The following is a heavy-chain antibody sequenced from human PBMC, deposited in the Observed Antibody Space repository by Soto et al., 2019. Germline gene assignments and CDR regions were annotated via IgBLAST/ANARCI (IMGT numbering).Heavy chain of an antibody. D-gene: IGHD3-3*02. CDR2: INTLSGDT. V-gene: IGHV1-2*02. Sequence: QVQLVQSGAEVKKPGASVKVSCKASGYTFSGYYMHWVRQAPGQGLEGRGWINTLSGDTSFPQKFQGRLAMTRDTSIDTAFMEVSRLTSDDTAIYYCARSLLNFILPLAYWGQGTLVSVSS. J-gene: IGHJ4*02. CDR1: GYTFSGYY. CDR3: ARSLLNFILPLAY.